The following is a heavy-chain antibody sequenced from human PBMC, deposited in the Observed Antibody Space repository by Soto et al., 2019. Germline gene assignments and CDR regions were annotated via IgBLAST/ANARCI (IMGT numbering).Heavy chain of an antibody. CDR3: AREKYQLPFDY. J-gene: IGHJ4*02. CDR1: GGSFSGYY. CDR2: INHSGST. V-gene: IGHV4-34*01. D-gene: IGHD2-2*01. Sequence: ASETLSLTCAVYGGSFSGYYLIWIRQPPGKGLEWIGEINHSGSTNYNPSLKSRVTISVDTSKNQFSLKLSSVTAADTAVYYCAREKYQLPFDYSGQGTLVTVSS.